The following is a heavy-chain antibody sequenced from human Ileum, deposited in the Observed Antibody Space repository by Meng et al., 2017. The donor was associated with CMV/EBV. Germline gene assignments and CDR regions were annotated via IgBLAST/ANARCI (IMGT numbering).Heavy chain of an antibody. D-gene: IGHD4-11*01. CDR1: GASVSEHY. J-gene: IGHJ4*02. V-gene: IGHV4-59*02. Sequence: GSLRLSCTVSGASVSEHYSSWIRQSPGKGLEWIGYISYGEFTNYNPSLRSRVSISVDTSKNQLSLTLTSVTAADAAIYYCARGSGYSIYDDWGQGTLVTVSS. CDR3: ARGSGYSIYDD. CDR2: ISYGEFT.